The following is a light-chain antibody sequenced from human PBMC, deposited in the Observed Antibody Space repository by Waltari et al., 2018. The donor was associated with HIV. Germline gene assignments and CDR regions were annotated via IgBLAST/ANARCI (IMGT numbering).Light chain of an antibody. J-gene: IGLJ2*01. CDR3: AAWVHDLSAVL. Sequence: QSVLTQAPSTSETPGQRVTTPCSGSTYNIGRGSVYWYQQHPGTAPKLLIYGNYPRPSGVPDRFSGSKSGTSASLAISGLRTENEGDYFCAAWVHDLSAVLFGGGTKLTVL. V-gene: IGLV1-47*01. CDR2: GNY. CDR1: TYNIGRGS.